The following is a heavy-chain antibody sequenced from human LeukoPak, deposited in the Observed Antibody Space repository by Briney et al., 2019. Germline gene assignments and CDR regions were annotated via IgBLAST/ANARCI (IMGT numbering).Heavy chain of an antibody. CDR3: ARAEGDSTWFGWFDA. D-gene: IGHD3-10*01. Sequence: ASVKVSCKASGYSFTDYNINWVRQATGQGLEWMGWMNPKSGTTGYAQKFQGRVTITRNTSTNTPYLEVNNLKSADTAVYYCARAEGDSTWFGWFDAWGQGTLVTVS. CDR2: MNPKSGTT. CDR1: GYSFTDYN. J-gene: IGHJ5*02. V-gene: IGHV1-8*03.